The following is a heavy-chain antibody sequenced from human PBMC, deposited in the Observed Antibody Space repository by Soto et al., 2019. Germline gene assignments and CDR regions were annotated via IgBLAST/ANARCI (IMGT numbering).Heavy chain of an antibody. V-gene: IGHV3-33*01. D-gene: IGHD2-15*01. J-gene: IGHJ6*03. CDR1: GFTFSSYG. CDR3: ARGSNGCSGRYYYYYYMDV. CDR2: IWYDGSNK. Sequence: QVQLVESGGGVVQPGRSLRLSCAASGFTFSSYGMHWVRQAPGKGLEWVAVIWYDGSNKYYADSVKGRFTISRDNSKNTLYLQMNSLRAEDTAVYYCARGSNGCSGRYYYYYYMDVWGTGTTVTVSS.